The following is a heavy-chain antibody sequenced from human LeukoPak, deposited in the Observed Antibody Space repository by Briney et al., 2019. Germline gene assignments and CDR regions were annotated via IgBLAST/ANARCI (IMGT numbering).Heavy chain of an antibody. V-gene: IGHV3-9*01. D-gene: IGHD3-10*01. CDR1: GFTFEDYA. CDR2: ISWNSGSI. Sequence: GGSLRLSCAASGFTFEDYAMHWVRQAPGKGLEWVSGISWNSGSIGYAHSVKGRFTISRDNAKNFLYLQMNSLRAEDTALYYCAKDIFRGFDGMDVWGQGTTVTVSS. J-gene: IGHJ6*02. CDR3: AKDIFRGFDGMDV.